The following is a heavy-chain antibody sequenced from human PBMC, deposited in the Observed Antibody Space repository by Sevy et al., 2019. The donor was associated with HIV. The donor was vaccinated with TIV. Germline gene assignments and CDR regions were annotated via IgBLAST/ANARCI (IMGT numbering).Heavy chain of an antibody. Sequence: GGSLRLSCAASGFTFSSYGMHWVRQAPGKGLEWVAVISYDGSNKYYADSVKGRFTISRDNSKNTLYLQMNSLRAEDMAVYYCAKSRDYYDSSGYYYYFDYWGQGTLVTVSS. J-gene: IGHJ4*02. CDR2: ISYDGSNK. CDR3: AKSRDYYDSSGYYYYFDY. V-gene: IGHV3-30*18. D-gene: IGHD3-22*01. CDR1: GFTFSSYG.